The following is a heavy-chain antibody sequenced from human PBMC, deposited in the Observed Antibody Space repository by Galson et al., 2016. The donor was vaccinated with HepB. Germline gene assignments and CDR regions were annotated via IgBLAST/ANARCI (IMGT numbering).Heavy chain of an antibody. V-gene: IGHV2-5*02. CDR3: AHRLSGGFDY. CDR2: DGDK. J-gene: IGHJ4*02. D-gene: IGHD3-16*01. Sequence: DGDKGYSPSLRNRLTITRDTSKNQVVLTMTNMDPVDTATYYCAHRLSGGFDYWGQGTLVTVSS.